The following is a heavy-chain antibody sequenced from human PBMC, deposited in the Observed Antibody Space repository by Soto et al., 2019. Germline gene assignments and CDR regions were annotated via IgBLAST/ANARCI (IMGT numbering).Heavy chain of an antibody. Sequence: SETLSLTCAVYGGSSSGYYWSWIRQPPGKGLEWIGEINHSGSTNYNPSLKSRVTISVDTSKNQFSLKLSSVTAADTAVYYCARVGYCTNGVCFAYFDYWGQGTLVTVSS. CDR1: GGSSSGYY. CDR2: INHSGST. D-gene: IGHD2-8*01. J-gene: IGHJ4*02. CDR3: ARVGYCTNGVCFAYFDY. V-gene: IGHV4-34*01.